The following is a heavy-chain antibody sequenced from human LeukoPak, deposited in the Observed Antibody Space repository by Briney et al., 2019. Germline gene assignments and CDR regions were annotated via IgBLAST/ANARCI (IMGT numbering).Heavy chain of an antibody. V-gene: IGHV3-66*02. D-gene: IGHD3-10*02. Sequence: GGSLRLSCAASGFTVSSNYMSWVRQAPGKGLEWVSVINSGGSTYYADSVKGRFTISRDNSKNTLYLQMNSLRAEDTAVYYCARDVHGVNDYWGQGTLVTVSS. CDR1: GFTVSSNY. CDR2: INSGGST. CDR3: ARDVHGVNDY. J-gene: IGHJ4*02.